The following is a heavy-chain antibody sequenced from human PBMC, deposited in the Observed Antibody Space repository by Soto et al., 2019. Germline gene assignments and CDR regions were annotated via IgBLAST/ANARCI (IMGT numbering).Heavy chain of an antibody. D-gene: IGHD3-16*01. J-gene: IGHJ4*02. Sequence: SGTLSLGCSVSGGSISSVGYYGNWIRQHPGKGLEWIGYIYHSGGTYSSPSLRSRVSISVDTSNNQFSLKLSSVTAADTAVYYCARDRGGYGGFDYWGQGTLVTVSS. CDR3: ARDRGGYGGFDY. CDR1: GGSISSVGYY. V-gene: IGHV4-31*03. CDR2: IYHSGGT.